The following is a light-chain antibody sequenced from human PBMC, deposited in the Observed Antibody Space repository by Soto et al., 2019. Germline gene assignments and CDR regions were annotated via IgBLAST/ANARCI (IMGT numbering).Light chain of an antibody. V-gene: IGKV3-20*01. CDR3: QQYGSSLSIT. CDR2: GAS. J-gene: IGKJ5*01. CDR1: QSVSSSY. Sequence: EIVLTQSPGTLSLSPGERATLSCRASQSVSSSYLAWYQQKPGPPPRLLIYGASSRATGIPERFIGSWSGADFTLPISRLEPEDVAVYYCQQYGSSLSITFGQGTRLEIK.